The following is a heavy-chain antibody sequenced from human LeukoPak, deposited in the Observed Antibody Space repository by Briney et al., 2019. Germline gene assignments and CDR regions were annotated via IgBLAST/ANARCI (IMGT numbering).Heavy chain of an antibody. D-gene: IGHD6-19*01. J-gene: IGHJ4*02. CDR1: GGSISSYY. CDR3: ARGFGEQWLDLDY. Sequence: PSETLSLTCTVSGGSISSYYWSWIRQPPGKGLEWIGYIYYSGSTNYNPSLKSRVTISVDTSKNQFSLKLSSVTAADTAVYYCARGFGEQWLDLDYWGQGTLVTVSS. V-gene: IGHV4-59*01. CDR2: IYYSGST.